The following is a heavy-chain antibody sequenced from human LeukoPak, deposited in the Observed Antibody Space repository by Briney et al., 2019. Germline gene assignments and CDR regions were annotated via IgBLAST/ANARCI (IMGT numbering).Heavy chain of an antibody. CDR3: ARAPQRVERSRAAYAFDI. Sequence: ASVKVSCKASGYTFTSYDINWVRQATGQGLEWMGWMNPNSGNTGYAQKFQGRVTMTRNTSISTAYMELSSLRSEDTAVYYCARAPQRVERSRAAYAFDIWGQGTWSPSLQ. CDR1: GYTFTSYD. V-gene: IGHV1-8*01. CDR2: MNPNSGNT. J-gene: IGHJ3*02. D-gene: IGHD5-24*01.